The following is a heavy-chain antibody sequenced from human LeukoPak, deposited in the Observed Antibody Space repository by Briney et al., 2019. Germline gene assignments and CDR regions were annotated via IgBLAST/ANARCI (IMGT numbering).Heavy chain of an antibody. Sequence: GGSLRLSCAASGFTFSSYAMSWVRQAPGKGLEWVSAISGSGGSTYYADSVKDRFTISRDNSKNTLYLQMNSLRAEDTAVYYCAKDRAKVVVMYYFDYWGQGTLVTVSS. J-gene: IGHJ4*02. D-gene: IGHD3-22*01. V-gene: IGHV3-23*01. CDR1: GFTFSSYA. CDR3: AKDRAKVVVMYYFDY. CDR2: ISGSGGST.